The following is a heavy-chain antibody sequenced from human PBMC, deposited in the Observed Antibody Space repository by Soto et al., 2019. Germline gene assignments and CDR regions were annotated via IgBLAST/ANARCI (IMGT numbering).Heavy chain of an antibody. CDR1: GFTFDDYA. D-gene: IGHD5-18*01. V-gene: IGHV3-9*01. CDR2: ISWNSGSI. J-gene: IGHJ3*02. CDR3: AKDQDLGGYSYGRNGAFDI. Sequence: GGSLRLSCAASGFTFDDYAMHWVRQAPGKGLEWVSGISWNSGSIGYADSVKGRFTISRDNAKNSLYLQMNSLRAEDTALYYCAKDQDLGGYSYGRNGAFDIWGQGTMVTVSS.